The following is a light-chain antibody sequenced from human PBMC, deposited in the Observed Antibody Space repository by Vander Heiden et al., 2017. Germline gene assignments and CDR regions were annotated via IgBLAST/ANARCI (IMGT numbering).Light chain of an antibody. V-gene: IGLV2-14*01. CDR3: SSYTSSSLKV. CDR1: SSDVGGYNY. J-gene: IGLJ2*01. Sequence: SALTQPAPVSGSPGQSITITCTGTSSDVGGYNYVSWYQQHQGKAPKLIIYEVSNRPSGVSNRFSGSKSGNTASLTISGLQAEDEAAYYCSSYTSSSLKVFGGGTKLPVL. CDR2: EVS.